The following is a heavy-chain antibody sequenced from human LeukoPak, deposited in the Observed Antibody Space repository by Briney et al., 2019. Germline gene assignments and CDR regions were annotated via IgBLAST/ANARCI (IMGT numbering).Heavy chain of an antibody. CDR1: GGSISTYY. V-gene: IGHV4-4*07. Sequence: SETLSLTCTVSGGSISTYYWSWIRQPAGKGLEWIGRIHTSGSTNYNPSLKSRVTMSVDTSKNQFSLKLSSVTAADTAVYHCARENYYYGSGGVDYWGQGTLVTVSS. J-gene: IGHJ4*02. D-gene: IGHD3-10*01. CDR3: ARENYYYGSGGVDY. CDR2: IHTSGST.